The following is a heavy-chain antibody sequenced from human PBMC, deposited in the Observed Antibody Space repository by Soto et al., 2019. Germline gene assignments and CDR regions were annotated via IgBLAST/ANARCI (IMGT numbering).Heavy chain of an antibody. CDR2: ISGSGGST. CDR1: GFTFSSYA. V-gene: IGHV3-23*01. Sequence: HPGGSLRLSCAASGFTFSSYAMSWVRQAPGKGLEWVSAISGSGGSTYYADSVKGRFTISRDNSKNTLYLQMNSLRAEDTAVYYCAKVVGIAVAGPFDPWGQGTLVTVSS. D-gene: IGHD6-19*01. J-gene: IGHJ5*02. CDR3: AKVVGIAVAGPFDP.